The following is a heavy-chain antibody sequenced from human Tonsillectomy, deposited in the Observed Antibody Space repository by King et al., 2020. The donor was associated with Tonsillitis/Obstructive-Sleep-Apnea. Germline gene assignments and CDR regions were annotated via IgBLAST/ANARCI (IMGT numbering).Heavy chain of an antibody. V-gene: IGHV4-39*01. CDR1: GGSISSSSYY. CDR3: ARHATIFGVVIAWFDP. J-gene: IGHJ5*02. D-gene: IGHD3-3*01. CDR2: IYYSGST. Sequence: QLQESGPGLVKPSETLSITCTVSGGSISSSSYYWGWIRQPPGKGLEWIGSIYYSGSTYYNPSLKSRVTISVDTSKNQFSLKLSSVTAADTAVYYCARHATIFGVVIAWFDPWGQRTLVTVSS.